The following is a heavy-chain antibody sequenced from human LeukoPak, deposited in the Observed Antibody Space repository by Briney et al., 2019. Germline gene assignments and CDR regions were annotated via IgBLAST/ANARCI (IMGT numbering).Heavy chain of an antibody. CDR1: GFTFSSYW. CDR3: ARDRSVTYYDFWSGYLDHYFDY. J-gene: IGHJ4*02. V-gene: IGHV3-7*01. CDR2: IKQDGSEK. D-gene: IGHD3-3*01. Sequence: GGSLRLSCAASGFTFSSYWMSWVRQAPGKGLEWVANIKQDGSEKYYVDSVKGRFTISRDNAKNSLYLQMNSLRAEDTAVYYCARDRSVTYYDFWSGYLDHYFDYWGQGTLVTVFS.